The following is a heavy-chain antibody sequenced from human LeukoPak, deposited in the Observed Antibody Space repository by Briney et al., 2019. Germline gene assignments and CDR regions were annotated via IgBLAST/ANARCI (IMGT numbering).Heavy chain of an antibody. Sequence: SVKVSCKVSGYTLTELSMHWVRQAPGKGLEWMGGIIPIFGTANYAQKFQGRVTITAGESTSTAYMEPSSLRSDDTAVYYCARDADLGDYDFDYWGQGTLVTVSS. CDR2: IIPIFGTA. V-gene: IGHV1-69*13. CDR1: GYTLTELS. CDR3: ARDADLGDYDFDY. D-gene: IGHD4-17*01. J-gene: IGHJ4*02.